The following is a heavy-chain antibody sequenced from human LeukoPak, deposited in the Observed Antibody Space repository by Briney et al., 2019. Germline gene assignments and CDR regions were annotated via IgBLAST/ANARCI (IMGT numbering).Heavy chain of an antibody. CDR2: IYYSGST. Sequence: SETLSLTCTVSGGSISSYYWSWIRQPPGKGLEWIGNIYYSGSTNYNPSLKSRVTISVDTSKNQFSLKLSSVAAADTAVYYCTRGSIAYYYMDVWGKGTTVTISS. J-gene: IGHJ6*03. D-gene: IGHD3-22*01. CDR3: TRGSIAYYYMDV. V-gene: IGHV4-59*01. CDR1: GGSISSYY.